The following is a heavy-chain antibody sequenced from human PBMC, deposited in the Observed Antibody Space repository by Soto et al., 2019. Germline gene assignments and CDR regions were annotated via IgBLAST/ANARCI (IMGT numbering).Heavy chain of an antibody. J-gene: IGHJ6*02. V-gene: IGHV1-69*13. CDR3: ARRSYNVDIVATAHAAYGMDV. D-gene: IGHD5-12*01. Sequence: ASVKVSCKASGGTFSSYAISWVRQAPGQGLEWMGGIIPIFGTANYAQKFQGRVTITADESTSTAYMELSSLRSEDTAVYYCARRSYNVDIVATAHAAYGMDVCGQGTTVTVS. CDR1: GGTFSSYA. CDR2: IIPIFGTA.